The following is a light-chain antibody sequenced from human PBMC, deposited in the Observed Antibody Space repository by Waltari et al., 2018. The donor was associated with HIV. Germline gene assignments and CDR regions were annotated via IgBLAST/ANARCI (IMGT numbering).Light chain of an antibody. Sequence: QSVLTQPPSVSGAPGQRVTITCTGTSSTIGANYYVHWYQQFPGTAPKLLLSGNNDRPSGVPDRFSGSRSGTSASLAITGLQADDEADYYCQSYDSSLSGSVVFGGGTKLTVL. CDR1: SSTIGANYY. CDR3: QSYDSSLSGSVV. J-gene: IGLJ2*01. CDR2: GNN. V-gene: IGLV1-40*01.